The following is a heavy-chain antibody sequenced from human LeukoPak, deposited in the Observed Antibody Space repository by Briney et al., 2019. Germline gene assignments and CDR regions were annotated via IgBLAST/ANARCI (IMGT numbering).Heavy chain of an antibody. J-gene: IGHJ6*03. CDR3: TKDYYYYYYMDV. V-gene: IGHV3-48*03. CDR1: GFTFSSYE. CDR2: ISNSGSNR. Sequence: PGGSLRLSCAASGFTFSSYEMNWVRQAPGKGLEWVSYISNSGSNRYYADSVKGRFTISRDNAKNSLYLQMNSLRAEDTAVYYCTKDYYYYYYMDVWGKGTTVTVSS.